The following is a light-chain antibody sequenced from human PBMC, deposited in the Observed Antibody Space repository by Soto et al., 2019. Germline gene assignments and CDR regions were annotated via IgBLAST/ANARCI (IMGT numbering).Light chain of an antibody. V-gene: IGLV3-21*04. CDR3: QVWDSSGDHVV. Sequence: SYELTQPPSVSVAPGKTARITCGGNNIGSKSVHWYQQKPGQAPVLVIYYDSDRPSGIPERFSGSNSGNTATLTISRVEAGDEADYYCQVWDSSGDHVVFGGGTKHTVL. J-gene: IGLJ2*01. CDR1: NIGSKS. CDR2: YDS.